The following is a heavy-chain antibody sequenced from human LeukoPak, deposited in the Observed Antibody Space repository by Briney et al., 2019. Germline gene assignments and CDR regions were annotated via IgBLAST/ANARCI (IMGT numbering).Heavy chain of an antibody. CDR2: IYYSGST. CDR1: GGSISSSSYY. D-gene: IGHD2-2*01. CDR3: ARGEYHRSFDP. Sequence: PSETLSLTCTVSGGSISSSSYYWGWIRQPPGKGLEWIGSIYYSGSTYYNPSLKSRVTISVDTSKNQFSLKLSSVTAADTAVYYCARGEYHRSFDPWGQGTLVTVSS. V-gene: IGHV4-39*07. J-gene: IGHJ5*02.